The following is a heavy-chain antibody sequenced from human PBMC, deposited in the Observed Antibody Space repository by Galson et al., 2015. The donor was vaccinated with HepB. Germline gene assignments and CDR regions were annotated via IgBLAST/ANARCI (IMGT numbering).Heavy chain of an antibody. CDR2: ISTTSDNK. D-gene: IGHD1-26*01. CDR3: TRIALSGSYWYFDY. J-gene: IGHJ4*02. V-gene: IGHV3-48*01. Sequence: SLRLSCAVSGFTFSSYTMNWVRQAPGKGLEWISYISTTSDNKFSADSVKGRFIISRDTAKNLLYLQMNSLRAEDTAVYYCTRIALSGSYWYFDYWGQGSLVIVSS. CDR1: GFTFSSYT.